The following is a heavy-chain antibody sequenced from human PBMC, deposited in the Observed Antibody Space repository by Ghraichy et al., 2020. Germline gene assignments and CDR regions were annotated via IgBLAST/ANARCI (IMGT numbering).Heavy chain of an antibody. J-gene: IGHJ4*02. V-gene: IGHV3-21*01. CDR2: ISSSSSYI. D-gene: IGHD6-13*01. CDR3: ARDGPRDSSLDY. Sequence: GGSLRLSCAASGFTFSSYSMSWVRQAPGKGLEWVSSISSSSSYIYYADSVKGRFTISRDNAKNSLYLRMNSLRAEDTAVYYCARDGPRDSSLDYWGRGTLVGDSS. CDR1: GFTFSSYS.